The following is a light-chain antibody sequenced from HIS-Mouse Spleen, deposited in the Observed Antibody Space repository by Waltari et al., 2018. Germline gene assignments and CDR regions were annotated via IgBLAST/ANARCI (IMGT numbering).Light chain of an antibody. CDR3: CSYAGSSTWV. V-gene: IGLV2-23*01. Sequence: QSALTQPASVSGSPGQSLTISCTGTSSDVGSYNLVSWYQQHPGKTPNLMIYEGSKRPSRVSNRFYGSKSGNTASLTISGLQAEDEADYYCCSYAGSSTWVFGGGTKLTVL. CDR1: SSDVGSYNL. CDR2: EGS. J-gene: IGLJ3*02.